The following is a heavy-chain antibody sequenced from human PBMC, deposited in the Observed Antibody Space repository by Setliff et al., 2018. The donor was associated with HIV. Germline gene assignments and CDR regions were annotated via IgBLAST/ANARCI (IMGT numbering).Heavy chain of an antibody. J-gene: IGHJ4*02. CDR2: ISAYNGNT. D-gene: IGHD3-22*01. CDR3: ARGMDYYDTSGYYQYYFDY. V-gene: IGHV1-18*01. CDR1: GYTFSNYG. Sequence: ASVKVSCKASGYTFSNYGISWVRQAPGQGLEWMGWISAYNGNTKSAQKLQGRVTMTTDTSTSTAYMELRSLRSDDTAVYYCARGMDYYDTSGYYQYYFDYWGQGTLVTVSS.